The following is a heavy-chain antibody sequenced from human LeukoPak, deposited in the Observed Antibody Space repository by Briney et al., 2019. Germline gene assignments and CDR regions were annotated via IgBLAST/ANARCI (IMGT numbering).Heavy chain of an antibody. D-gene: IGHD4-17*01. V-gene: IGHV3-23*01. J-gene: IGHJ3*02. CDR3: AKDRNYGDGYDAFDI. Sequence: PGGSLRLSCGASGFTFSSYAMSWVRQAPGKGLEWVSAISGSGGSTYYADSVKGRFTISRDNSKNTLYLQMNSLRAEDTAVYYCAKDRNYGDGYDAFDIWGQGTMVTVSS. CDR2: ISGSGGST. CDR1: GFTFSSYA.